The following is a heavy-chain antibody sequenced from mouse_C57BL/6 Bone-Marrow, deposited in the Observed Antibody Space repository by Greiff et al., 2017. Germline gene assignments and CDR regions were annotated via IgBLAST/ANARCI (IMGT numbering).Heavy chain of an antibody. Sequence: VQLVESGGGLVKPGGSLKLSCAASGFTFSSYTMSWVRQTQEKRLQWVAAISGGGGNTYYPDSVKGRFPISRDNDKNILYLQMSSLRSEDTALYYCSRQVTTVLATKYFDVWGTGTTVTVAS. J-gene: IGHJ1*03. D-gene: IGHD1-1*01. V-gene: IGHV5-9*01. CDR2: ISGGGGNT. CDR3: SRQVTTVLATKYFDV. CDR1: GFTFSSYT.